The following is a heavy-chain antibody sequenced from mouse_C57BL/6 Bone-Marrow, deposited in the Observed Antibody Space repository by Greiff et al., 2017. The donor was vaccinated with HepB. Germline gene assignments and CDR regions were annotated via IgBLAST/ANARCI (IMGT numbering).Heavy chain of an antibody. CDR3: AREGGLTGYYYAMDY. V-gene: IGHV5-16*01. CDR1: GFTFSDYY. D-gene: IGHD4-1*01. Sequence: DVKLVESEGGLVQPGSSMKLSCTASGFTFSDYYMAWVRQVPEKGLEWVANINYDGSSTYYLDSLKSRFIISRDNAKNILYLQMSSLKSEDTATYYCAREGGLTGYYYAMDYWGQGTSVTVSS. J-gene: IGHJ4*01. CDR2: INYDGSST.